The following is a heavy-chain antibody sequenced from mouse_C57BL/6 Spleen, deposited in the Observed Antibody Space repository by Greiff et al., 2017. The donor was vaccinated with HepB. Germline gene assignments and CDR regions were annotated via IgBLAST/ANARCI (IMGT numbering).Heavy chain of an antibody. CDR2: ISYDGSN. CDR3: ARDFDYYGSSRYYAMDY. Sequence: EVKLQESGPGLVKPSQSLSLTCSVTGYSITSGYYWNWIRQFPGNQLEWMGYISYDGSNNYNPSLKNRITITRDTSKNQFFLKLNSVTTEDTATYYGARDFDYYGSSRYYAMDYWGQGTSVTVSS. V-gene: IGHV3-6*01. J-gene: IGHJ4*01. D-gene: IGHD1-1*01. CDR1: GYSITSGYY.